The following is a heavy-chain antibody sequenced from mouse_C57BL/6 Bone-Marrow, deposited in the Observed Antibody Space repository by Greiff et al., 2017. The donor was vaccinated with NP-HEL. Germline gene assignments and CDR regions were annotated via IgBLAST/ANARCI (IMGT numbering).Heavy chain of an antibody. CDR2: IDPENGDT. J-gene: IGHJ2*01. Sequence: VQLQQSGAELVRPGASVKLSCTASGFNIKDDYMHWVKQRPEQGLEWIGWIDPENGDTEYASKFQGKATITADTSSNTAYLQLSSLTSEDTTVYYCTSLHFDYWGQGTTRTVSS. V-gene: IGHV14-4*01. CDR1: GFNIKDDY. D-gene: IGHD2-10*01. CDR3: TSLHFDY.